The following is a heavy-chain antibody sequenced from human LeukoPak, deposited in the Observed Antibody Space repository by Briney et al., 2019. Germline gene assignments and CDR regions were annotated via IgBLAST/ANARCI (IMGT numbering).Heavy chain of an antibody. J-gene: IGHJ2*01. CDR2: IYYSGST. CDR1: GGSISSGDYY. CDR3: ARQGSRYSSGWYGWYFDL. V-gene: IGHV4-30-4*01. Sequence: SQTLSLTCTVSGGSISSGDYYWSWIRQPPGKGLEWIGYIYYSGSTYYNPSLKSRVTISVDTSKNQFSLKLSSVTAADTAMYYCARQGSRYSSGWYGWYFDLWGRGTLVTVSS. D-gene: IGHD6-19*01.